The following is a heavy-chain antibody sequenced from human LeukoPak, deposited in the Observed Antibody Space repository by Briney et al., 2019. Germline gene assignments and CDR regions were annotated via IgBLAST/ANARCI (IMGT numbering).Heavy chain of an antibody. CDR1: GYTFTSYA. CDR3: AMDNYGDYASRWFDP. Sequence: SLKLSCKASGYTFTSYAMHSVRQAPGQRPESIGCITARNGHTKYSQKFQGRLTITRDTSASTAYIELSSLRSEDTALYYCAMDNYGDYASRWFDPWGQRTLVTVSS. CDR2: ITARNGHT. D-gene: IGHD4-17*01. V-gene: IGHV1-3*01. J-gene: IGHJ5*02.